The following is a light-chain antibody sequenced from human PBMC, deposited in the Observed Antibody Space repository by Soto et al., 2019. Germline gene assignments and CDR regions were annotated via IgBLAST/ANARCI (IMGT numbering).Light chain of an antibody. J-gene: IGKJ3*01. CDR3: QQYSRWPRET. CDR1: QSVSSY. Sequence: EIVLTQSPATLSLSPGDKVTLSCRASQSVSSYLSWYQQKPGQAPRLLIYEASKRATGIPARFSGSGSGTDFTLPISSLETEDFGVYFCQQYSRWPRETFGPGTKVDIK. V-gene: IGKV3-11*01. CDR2: EAS.